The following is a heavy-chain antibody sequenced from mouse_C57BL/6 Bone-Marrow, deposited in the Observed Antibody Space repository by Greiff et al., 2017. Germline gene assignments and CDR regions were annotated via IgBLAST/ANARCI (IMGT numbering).Heavy chain of an antibody. CDR3: TTGDGYYFYAMDY. CDR2: IDPENGDT. Sequence: VQLQQSGAELVRPGASVKLSCTASGFNIKDDYMHWVKQRPEQGLEWIGWIDPENGDTEYASKFQGKATITADTSSNTAYLQLSSLTSEDTAVYYCTTGDGYYFYAMDYWGQGTSVTVSS. J-gene: IGHJ4*01. CDR1: GFNIKDDY. V-gene: IGHV14-4*01. D-gene: IGHD2-3*01.